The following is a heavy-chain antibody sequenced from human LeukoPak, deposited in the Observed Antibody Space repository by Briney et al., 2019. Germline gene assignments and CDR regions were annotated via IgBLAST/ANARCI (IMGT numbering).Heavy chain of an antibody. D-gene: IGHD6-19*01. J-gene: IGHJ2*01. CDR1: GGSISSYY. Sequence: SETLSLTCTVSGGSISSYYWSWIRQPPGKGLEWIGYIYYSGSTNYNPFLKSRVTISVDTSKNQFSLKLSSVTAADTAVYYCARDIAVAGDHWYFDLWGRGTLVTVSS. CDR2: IYYSGST. V-gene: IGHV4-59*01. CDR3: ARDIAVAGDHWYFDL.